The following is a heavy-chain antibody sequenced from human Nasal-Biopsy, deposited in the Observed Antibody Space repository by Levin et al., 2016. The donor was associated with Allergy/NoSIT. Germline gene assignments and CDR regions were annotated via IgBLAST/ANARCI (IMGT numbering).Heavy chain of an antibody. J-gene: IGHJ6*02. CDR1: GDSIRSYY. Sequence: SETLSLTCTVSGDSIRSYYWSWIRQPPGKGLEWIGYVYNSGSTNYNPSLKSRVTISADTSKNQLSLKVRSVTAADTAVYYCARAPSNDEILVYYYGLDVWGQGTTVTVSS. CDR3: ARAPSNDEILVYYYGLDV. V-gene: IGHV4-59*01. D-gene: IGHD4-11*01. CDR2: VYNSGST.